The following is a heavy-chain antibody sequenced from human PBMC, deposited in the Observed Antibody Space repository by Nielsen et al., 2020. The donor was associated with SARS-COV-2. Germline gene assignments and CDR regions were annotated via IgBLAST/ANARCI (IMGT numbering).Heavy chain of an antibody. CDR2: ISHSGAT. CDR1: GGSFSGYY. D-gene: IGHD3-10*01. V-gene: IGHV4-34*01. Sequence: SETLSLTCAVYGGSFSGYYWSWIRQPPGKGLEWIGEISHSGATNYNPSLKSRVTMSVDRSKKQFSLRLTSVTAADTAVYYCAREGGGGRYTMFRGAFDNGGQGTVVTVSS. CDR3: AREGGGGRYTMFRGAFDN. J-gene: IGHJ4*02.